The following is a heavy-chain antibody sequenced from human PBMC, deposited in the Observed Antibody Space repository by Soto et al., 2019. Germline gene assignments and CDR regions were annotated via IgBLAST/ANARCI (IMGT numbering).Heavy chain of an antibody. CDR3: ARARIDY. Sequence: EVQLVESGGGLVQPGGSLRLSCAVSGFIFSDYWMTWVRQAPGKGLEWVANINPEGSEKYYVDSVKGRFTISRDNAKNSLYLQMISLRAEDTALYYCARARIDYWGQGTLITVSS. CDR2: INPEGSEK. J-gene: IGHJ4*02. CDR1: GFIFSDYW. V-gene: IGHV3-7*03.